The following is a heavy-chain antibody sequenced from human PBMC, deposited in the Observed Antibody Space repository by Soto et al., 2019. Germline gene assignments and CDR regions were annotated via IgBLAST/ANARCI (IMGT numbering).Heavy chain of an antibody. CDR1: GGSVNRDY. Sequence: KTSETLSLTCTVSGGSVNRDYWSWIRQPPEKGLEWIGYMYYGGSNNYNPSLKSRVTMSADTPKNQVSLRLSSVTAADTAVYYCEGSSRGYDWNYWGQGALVTGSS. CDR3: EGSSRGYDWNY. D-gene: IGHD5-12*01. CDR2: MYYGGSN. J-gene: IGHJ4*02. V-gene: IGHV4-59*02.